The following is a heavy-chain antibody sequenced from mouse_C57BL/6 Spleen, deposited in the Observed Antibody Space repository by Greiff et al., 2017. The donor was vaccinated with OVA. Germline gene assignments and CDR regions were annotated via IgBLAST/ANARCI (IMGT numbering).Heavy chain of an antibody. CDR2: IDPSDSYT. D-gene: IGHD1-1*01. V-gene: IGHV1-59*01. CDR1: GYTFTSYW. Sequence: QVQLQQPGAELVRPGTSVKLSCKASGYTFTSYWMHWVKQRPGQGLEWIGVIDPSDSYTNYNQKFKGKATLTVDTSSSTAYMQLSSLTSEDSAVYYCARSTTVVFYWYFDVWGTGTTVTVSS. J-gene: IGHJ1*03. CDR3: ARSTTVVFYWYFDV.